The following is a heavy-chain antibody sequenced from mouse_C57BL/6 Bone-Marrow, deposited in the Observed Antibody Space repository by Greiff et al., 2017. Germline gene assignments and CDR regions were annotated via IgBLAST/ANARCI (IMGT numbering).Heavy chain of an antibody. D-gene: IGHD2-5*01. CDR1: GYTFTSYW. CDR3: AGSIVKYFDV. J-gene: IGHJ1*03. V-gene: IGHV1-61*01. Sequence: VQLQQPGAELVRPGSSVKLSCKASGYTFTSYWMDWVKQRPGQGLEWIGNIYPSDSETHYNQKFKDKATLTVDKSSSTAYMQLSSLTSEDSAVYYCAGSIVKYFDVWGTGTTVTVSS. CDR2: IYPSDSET.